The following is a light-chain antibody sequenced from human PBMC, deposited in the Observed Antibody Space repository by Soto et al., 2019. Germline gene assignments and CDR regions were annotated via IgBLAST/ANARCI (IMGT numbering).Light chain of an antibody. CDR2: DVF. J-gene: IGLJ1*01. CDR1: SSDVGGFNY. CDR3: TSWTSTSTYV. Sequence: ALTQDASVSGSPGQSITISCTGTSSDVGGFNYVSWYQQHPGKAPKLMIYDVFTRPSGVSNRFSGSKSGNTASMTISALQAEDEADYYCTSWTSTSTYVFGSGTKVTVL. V-gene: IGLV2-14*03.